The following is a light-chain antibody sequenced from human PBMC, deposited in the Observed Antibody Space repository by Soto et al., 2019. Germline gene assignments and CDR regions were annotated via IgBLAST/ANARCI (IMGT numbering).Light chain of an antibody. Sequence: DIQMTQSPSTLSASVGDRVTITCRASQSINNWLAWYQQKPGKAPKLLIYDASTLDIGVPSRFSGSGFGTEFSLTISSLQPDDFATFYCQHYISYSYTFGQGTKLEVK. J-gene: IGKJ2*01. CDR1: QSINNW. CDR2: DAS. CDR3: QHYISYSYT. V-gene: IGKV1-5*01.